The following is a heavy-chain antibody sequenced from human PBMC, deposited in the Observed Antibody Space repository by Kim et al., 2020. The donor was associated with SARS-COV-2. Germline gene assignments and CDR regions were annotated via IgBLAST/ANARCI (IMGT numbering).Heavy chain of an antibody. CDR1: GGSISSGGYY. CDR3: ARVGELPPGMSRYFDY. J-gene: IGHJ4*02. D-gene: IGHD1-26*01. V-gene: IGHV4-31*03. CDR2: IYYSGST. Sequence: SETLSLTCTVSGGSISSGGYYWSWIRQHPGKGLEWIGYIYYSGSTYYNPSLKSRVTISVDTSKNQFSLKLSSVTAADTAVYYCARVGELPPGMSRYFDYWGQGTLVTVSS.